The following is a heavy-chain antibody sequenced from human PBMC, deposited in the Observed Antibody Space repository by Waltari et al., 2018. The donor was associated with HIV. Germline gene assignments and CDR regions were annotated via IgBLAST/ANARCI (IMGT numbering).Heavy chain of an antibody. J-gene: IGHJ4*02. D-gene: IGHD7-27*01. Sequence: VQLGESGGGWVQRGGSLGLFCAASGFTFGTYSMNWVRQAPGRGLAWVSYITSGGSVVYYADSVKGRFNISRDNAKNALYLEMNSLTVDDSALYFWARDADHWEQHYFDVWGQGTPVTVSP. V-gene: IGHV3-48*01. CDR1: GFTFGTYS. CDR2: ITSGGSVV. CDR3: ARDADHWEQHYFDV.